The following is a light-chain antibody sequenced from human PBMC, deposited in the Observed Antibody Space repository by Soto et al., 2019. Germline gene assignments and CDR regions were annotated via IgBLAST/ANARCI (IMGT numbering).Light chain of an antibody. CDR2: QHS. J-gene: IGLJ2*01. CDR1: KLGDKY. V-gene: IGLV3-1*01. Sequence: YELTQPTSVSVSPGQTANITCSGDKLGDKYACWYQQRPGQSPVLVIYQHSKRPSGIPERFSGSNSGNTATLTISGTQAMDEADYYCQAWDSSTANVVFGGGTKLTVL. CDR3: QAWDSSTANVV.